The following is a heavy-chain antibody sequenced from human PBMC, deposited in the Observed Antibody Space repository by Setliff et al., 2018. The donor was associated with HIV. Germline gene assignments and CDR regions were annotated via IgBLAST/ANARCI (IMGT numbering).Heavy chain of an antibody. V-gene: IGHV4-59*01. CDR2: IYFTGPT. J-gene: IGHJ4*02. CDR3: ARGNNDYVYLDY. D-gene: IGHD3-16*01. Sequence: SETLSLTCTVSNGSIGTYYWTWIRQPPGKGLEYIGYIYFTGPTKFNPSLKSRVTMSVDTSKKQFSLKLSSMTAADTAVYYCARGNNDYVYLDYWGQGALVTVSS. CDR1: NGSIGTYY.